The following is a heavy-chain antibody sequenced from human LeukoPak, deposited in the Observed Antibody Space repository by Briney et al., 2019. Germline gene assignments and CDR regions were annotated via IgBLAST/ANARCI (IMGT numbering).Heavy chain of an antibody. Sequence: LSLTCAVYGGSFSGYYWSWIRQAPGKGLEWVSYISSSGSTIYYADSVKGRFTISRDNAKNSLYLQMNSLRAEDTAVYYCARSSSDYYYYYMDVWGKGTTVTVSS. CDR2: ISSSGSTI. CDR3: ARSSSDYYYYYMDV. V-gene: IGHV3-11*04. J-gene: IGHJ6*03. D-gene: IGHD6-6*01. CDR1: GGSFSGYY.